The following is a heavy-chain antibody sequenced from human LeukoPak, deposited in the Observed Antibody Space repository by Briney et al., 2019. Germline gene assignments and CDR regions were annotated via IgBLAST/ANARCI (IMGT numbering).Heavy chain of an antibody. J-gene: IGHJ6*03. Sequence: GGSLRLSCAASGFTFDDYGMSWVRQAPGKGLEWVSGINWNGGSTGYADSVKGRFTISRDNAKNTLYLQMNSLRAEDTAVYYCARVISGMHYYDSSANKRYYYYMDVWGKGTTVTVSS. V-gene: IGHV3-20*04. CDR3: ARVISGMHYYDSSANKRYYYYMDV. D-gene: IGHD3-22*01. CDR1: GFTFDDYG. CDR2: INWNGGST.